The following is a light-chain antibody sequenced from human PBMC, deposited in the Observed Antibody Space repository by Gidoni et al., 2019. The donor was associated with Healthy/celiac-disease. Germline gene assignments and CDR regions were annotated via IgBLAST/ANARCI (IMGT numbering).Light chain of an antibody. V-gene: IGLV1-44*01. CDR1: SSNIGSNS. CDR3: AAWDDSLNGYYV. J-gene: IGLJ1*01. Sequence: QSVLTQPPSASGTPGQRVTIPCSGSSSNIGSNSVNWYQQLPGTAPNLLIYRHNQRPSGVPDRFSGSKSGTSASLAISGLQSEDEADYYCAAWDDSLNGYYVFGTGTKVTVL. CDR2: RHN.